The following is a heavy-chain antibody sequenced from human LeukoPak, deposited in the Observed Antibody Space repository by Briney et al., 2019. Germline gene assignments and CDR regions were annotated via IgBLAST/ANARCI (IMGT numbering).Heavy chain of an antibody. D-gene: IGHD5-24*01. CDR2: IIPIFGTA. Sequence: SVKVSCKASGGTFSSYAISWVGQAPGQGREGMGGIIPIFGTATYAQKFEGRVPITPDESTSTAYMELSSLRSEDTAVYYCASRGTVEMATIYSYNWFDPWGQGTLVTVSS. J-gene: IGHJ5*02. CDR3: ASRGTVEMATIYSYNWFDP. V-gene: IGHV1-69*13. CDR1: GGTFSSYA.